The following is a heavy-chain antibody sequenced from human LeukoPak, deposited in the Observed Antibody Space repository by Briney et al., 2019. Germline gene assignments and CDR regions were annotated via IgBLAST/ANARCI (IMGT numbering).Heavy chain of an antibody. CDR2: ISGSGAST. CDR3: AKDRLSTPIAPRFDP. D-gene: IGHD2-21*02. J-gene: IGHJ5*02. V-gene: IGHV3-23*01. CDR1: GFTFSDYG. Sequence: GGSLRLSCAASGFTFSDYGMSWVRQAPGKGLEWVSVISGSGASTSYADSVQGRFTISRDNSKNTLYLQMNSLRAEDTALYYCAKDRLSTPIAPRFDPWGQGTQVTVSS.